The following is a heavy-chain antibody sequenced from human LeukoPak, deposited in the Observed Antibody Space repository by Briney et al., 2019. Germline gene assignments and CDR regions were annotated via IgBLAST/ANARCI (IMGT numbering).Heavy chain of an antibody. CDR3: ARAVDYYDSSGYAFDI. J-gene: IGHJ3*02. Sequence: PSETLSLTCAVSGGSISSGGYSWSWIRQPPGKGLEWIGYIYHSGSTYYNPSLKSRVTISVDRSKNQFSLKLSSVTAADTAVYYCARAVDYYDSSGYAFDIWGQGTMVTVSS. D-gene: IGHD3-22*01. CDR2: IYHSGST. CDR1: GGSISSGGYS. V-gene: IGHV4-30-2*01.